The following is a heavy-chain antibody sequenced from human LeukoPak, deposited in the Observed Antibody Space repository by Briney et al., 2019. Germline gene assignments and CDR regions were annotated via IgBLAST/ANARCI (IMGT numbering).Heavy chain of an antibody. Sequence: GASVMVSCKASGYTFTSNYMHWVRQAPGQGLEWVGLINPSGGVSSYAQKFKGRVTMTRDTSTSTVYMELSSLRSEDTAVYYCARDNKERQLGGYWGQGTLVTVSS. CDR2: INPSGGVS. CDR1: GYTFTSNY. V-gene: IGHV1-46*01. CDR3: ARDNKERQLGGY. J-gene: IGHJ4*02. D-gene: IGHD6-13*01.